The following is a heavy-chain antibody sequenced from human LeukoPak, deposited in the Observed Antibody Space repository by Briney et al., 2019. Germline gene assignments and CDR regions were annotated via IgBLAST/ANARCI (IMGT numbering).Heavy chain of an antibody. Sequence: ASVKVSCKASGYTFTDYYMHWVRQAPGQGLEWMGCISPNSGGTNYAQKFQGRVTMTRDTSISTAYMELSRLRSDDTAVYYCARDYVGDNWFDPWGQGTLVTVSS. CDR3: ARDYVGDNWFDP. CDR2: ISPNSGGT. J-gene: IGHJ5*02. V-gene: IGHV1-2*02. D-gene: IGHD3-16*01. CDR1: GYTFTDYY.